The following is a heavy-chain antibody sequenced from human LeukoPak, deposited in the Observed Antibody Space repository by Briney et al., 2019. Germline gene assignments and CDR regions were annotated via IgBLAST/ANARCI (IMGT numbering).Heavy chain of an antibody. CDR1: GGSISSTNYY. Sequence: SETLSLTCTVSGGSISSTNYYRGWIRQPPGKGLEWIGIIYYSGSTYYNPSLKSRVTISVDTSKNQFSLKLSSVTAADTAVYYCIRGQKGAFDIWGQGTMVTVSS. V-gene: IGHV4-39*01. J-gene: IGHJ3*02. CDR3: IRGQKGAFDI. CDR2: IYYSGST.